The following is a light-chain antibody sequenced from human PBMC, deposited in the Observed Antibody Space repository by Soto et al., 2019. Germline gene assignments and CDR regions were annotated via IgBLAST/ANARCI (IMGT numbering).Light chain of an antibody. CDR3: QQSYYTPIT. CDR2: AAS. J-gene: IGKJ5*01. CDR1: QSISSY. Sequence: DIQMTQSPSSLSASVGDRVTITCRASQSISSYLNWYQQKPGEAPKLLIYAASTLQSGVPSRFSGSGSGTDFTLTIRSLQREDFATYYCQQSYYTPITFGQGTRLEIK. V-gene: IGKV1-39*01.